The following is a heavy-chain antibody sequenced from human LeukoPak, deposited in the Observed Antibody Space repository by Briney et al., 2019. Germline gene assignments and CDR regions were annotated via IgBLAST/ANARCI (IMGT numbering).Heavy chain of an antibody. CDR2: MNPNSGNT. J-gene: IGHJ3*02. D-gene: IGHD2-21*02. CDR1: GYTFTSYD. V-gene: IGHV1-8*01. Sequence: ASVKVSCKASGYTFTSYDINWVRQATGQGLEWTGWMNPNSGNTGYAQKFQGRVTMTRNTSISTAYMELSSLRSEDTAVYYCARVCGGDCYSTAFDIWGQGTMVTVSS. CDR3: ARVCGGDCYSTAFDI.